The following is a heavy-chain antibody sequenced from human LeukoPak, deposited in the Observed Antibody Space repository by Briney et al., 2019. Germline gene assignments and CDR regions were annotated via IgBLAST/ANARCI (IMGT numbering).Heavy chain of an antibody. CDR2: IYHSGST. CDR3: ARGQGGSYYPFYWYFDL. J-gene: IGHJ2*01. Sequence: SETLSLTCAVSGYSISSGYYWGWIRQPPGKGLEWIGSIYHSGSTYYNPSLKSRVTISVDTSKNQFSLKLSSVTAADTAVYYCARGQGGSYYPFYWYFDLWGRGTLVTGSS. V-gene: IGHV4-38-2*01. D-gene: IGHD1-26*01. CDR1: GYSISSGYY.